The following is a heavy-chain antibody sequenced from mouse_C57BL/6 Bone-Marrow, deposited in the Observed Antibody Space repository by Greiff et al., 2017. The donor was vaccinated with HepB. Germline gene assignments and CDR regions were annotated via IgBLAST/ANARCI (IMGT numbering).Heavy chain of an antibody. V-gene: IGHV1-81*01. CDR2: IYPRSGNT. CDR1: GYTFTNYG. Sequence: VQLQQSGAELARPGASVKLSCKASGYTFTNYGISWVKQRTGQGLEWIGEIYPRSGNTYYNEKFKGKATLTADKSSSTAYMELRSLTSEDSAVYFCENYGYYAMDYWGQGTSVTVSS. D-gene: IGHD1-1*01. CDR3: ENYGYYAMDY. J-gene: IGHJ4*01.